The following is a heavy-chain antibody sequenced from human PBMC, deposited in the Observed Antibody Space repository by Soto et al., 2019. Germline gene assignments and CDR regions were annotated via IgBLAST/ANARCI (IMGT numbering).Heavy chain of an antibody. D-gene: IGHD6-13*01. CDR1: GFTFRSNA. J-gene: IGHJ4*02. V-gene: IGHV3-23*01. CDR2: LSAFDNT. Sequence: EVQLLESGGGLVQPGGSLGLPFEPSGFTFRSNAMTWVRRPPGKGLEWVSTLSAFDNTYYADSVKGRFIISRDISKNTLSLQMNSLRVDDTAVYYCAKDPRAYSTNMGYYFDYWGQGSLVTVSS. CDR3: AKDPRAYSTNMGYYFDY.